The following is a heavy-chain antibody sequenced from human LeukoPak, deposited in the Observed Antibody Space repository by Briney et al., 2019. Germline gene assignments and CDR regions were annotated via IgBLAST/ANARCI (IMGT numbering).Heavy chain of an antibody. CDR1: GGTFSSYA. CDR2: IIPIFGTA. CDR3: ARVDGGNSGFDY. V-gene: IGHV1-69*13. Sequence: GASVKVSCTASGGTFSSYAISWVRQAPGQGLEWMGGIIPIFGTANYAQRFQGRVTITADESTSTAYMELSSLRSEDTAVYYCARVDGGNSGFDYWGQGTLVTVSS. J-gene: IGHJ4*02. D-gene: IGHD4-23*01.